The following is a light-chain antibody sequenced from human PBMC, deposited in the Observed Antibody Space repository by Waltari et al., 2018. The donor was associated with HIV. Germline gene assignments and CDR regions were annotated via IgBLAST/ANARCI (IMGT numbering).Light chain of an antibody. Sequence: QSALTQPASVSGSPGQSIPVSCTGTSSDVGAYNYVSWYQQTPGTAPKLVIYEVSNRPSGISYRFSGSKSGNTASLTISGLQTEDEGDYYCSSFTTSNSLLFGGGTKVTVL. CDR1: SSDVGAYNY. J-gene: IGLJ2*01. V-gene: IGLV2-14*01. CDR3: SSFTTSNSLL. CDR2: EVS.